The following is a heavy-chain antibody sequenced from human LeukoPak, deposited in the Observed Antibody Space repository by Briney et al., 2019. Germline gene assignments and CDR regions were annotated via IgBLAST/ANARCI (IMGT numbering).Heavy chain of an antibody. D-gene: IGHD6-25*01. Sequence: SETLSLTCTVSGGSISSYYWSWIRQPPGKGLEWIGYIYYSGSTNYNPSLKSRVTISVDTSKNQFPLKLSSVTAADTAVYYCARGVLIPAAHFDYWGQGTLVTVSS. V-gene: IGHV4-59*08. J-gene: IGHJ4*02. CDR1: GGSISSYY. CDR3: ARGVLIPAAHFDY. CDR2: IYYSGST.